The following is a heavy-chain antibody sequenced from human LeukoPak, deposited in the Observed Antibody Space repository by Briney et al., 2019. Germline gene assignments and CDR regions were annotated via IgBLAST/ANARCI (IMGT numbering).Heavy chain of an antibody. CDR2: ISGGGRGI. J-gene: IGHJ6*03. Sequence: GGSLRLSCSASGFTFSSYSMNWVRQAPGKGLEWVSFISGGGRGIHYADSVKGRFTISRDNAENSLFLQMNSLRAEDTAVYYCARGGGGYYYYMDVWGKGTTVTVSS. CDR3: ARGGGGYYYYMDV. CDR1: GFTFSSYS. D-gene: IGHD3-16*01. V-gene: IGHV3-48*01.